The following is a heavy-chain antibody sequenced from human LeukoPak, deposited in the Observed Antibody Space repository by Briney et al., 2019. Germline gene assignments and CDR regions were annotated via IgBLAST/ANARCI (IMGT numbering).Heavy chain of an antibody. CDR1: GFTFDDYA. CDR3: AKDVVAYYGMDV. Sequence: GGSLRLSCAASGFTFDDYAMHWVRQAPGKGLEWVSGISWNSGSIGYADSVKGRFTISRDNAKNSLYVQMNSLRAEDTALYYCAKDVVAYYGMDVWGQGTTVTVSS. J-gene: IGHJ6*02. CDR2: ISWNSGSI. D-gene: IGHD2-15*01. V-gene: IGHV3-9*01.